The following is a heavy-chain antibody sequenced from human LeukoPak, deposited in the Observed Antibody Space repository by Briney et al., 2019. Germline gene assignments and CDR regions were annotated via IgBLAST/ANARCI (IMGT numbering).Heavy chain of an antibody. J-gene: IGHJ6*02. CDR3: ANPYVLLWFGDLGMDV. CDR2: IYYSGST. V-gene: IGHV4-31*03. CDR1: GGSISSGGYY. Sequence: SQTLSLTCTVSGGSISSGGYYWSWIRQHPGKGLEWIGYIYYSGSTYYNPSLKSRVTISVDTSKNQFSLKLSSVTAADTAVYYCANPYVLLWFGDLGMDVWGQGTTVTVSS. D-gene: IGHD3-10*01.